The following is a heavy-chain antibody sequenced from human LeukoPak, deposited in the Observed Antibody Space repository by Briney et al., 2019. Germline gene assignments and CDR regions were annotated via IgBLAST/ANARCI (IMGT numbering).Heavy chain of an antibody. V-gene: IGHV3-30*12. CDR3: ARGGGAAAGIDY. Sequence: GRSLRLSCAASGFTFSSYGMHWVRQAPGKGLKWVLIIWYDGSNKYYADSVKGRFTISRDNSKNMVYLQMNSLRAEDTAVYYCARGGGAAAGIDYWGQGTLVTVPS. D-gene: IGHD6-13*01. CDR2: IWYDGSNK. J-gene: IGHJ4*02. CDR1: GFTFSSYG.